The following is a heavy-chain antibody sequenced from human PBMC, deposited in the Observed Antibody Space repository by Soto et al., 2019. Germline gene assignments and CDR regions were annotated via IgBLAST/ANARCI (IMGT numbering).Heavy chain of an antibody. J-gene: IGHJ6*02. CDR3: AREKSIAVAGTAGYYGMDV. CDR1: GGTFSSYA. Sequence: SVKVSCTASGGTFSSYAISWVRQAPGQGLEWVGGIIPIFGTANYAQKFQGGVTITADESTSTAYMELSSLRSEDTAVYYCAREKSIAVAGTAGYYGMDVWGQGTTVTVSS. D-gene: IGHD6-19*01. CDR2: IIPIFGTA. V-gene: IGHV1-69*13.